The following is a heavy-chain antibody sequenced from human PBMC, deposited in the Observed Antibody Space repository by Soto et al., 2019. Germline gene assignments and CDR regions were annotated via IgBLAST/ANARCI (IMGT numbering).Heavy chain of an antibody. V-gene: IGHV4-39*07. CDR2: IYYDGGT. CDR1: GASISSNTYY. D-gene: IGHD1-26*01. J-gene: IGHJ4*02. Sequence: SETLSLTCTVSGASISSNTYYWAWIRRPPGKGLECIGSIYYDGGTNYNPSLKSRVTISVDTSKNQFSLKLSSVTAADTAVYYCARLRFGARQVSNWGQGTLVTVSS. CDR3: ARLRFGARQVSN.